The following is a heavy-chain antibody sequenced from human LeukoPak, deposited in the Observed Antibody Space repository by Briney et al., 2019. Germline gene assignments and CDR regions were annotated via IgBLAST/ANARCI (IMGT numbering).Heavy chain of an antibody. CDR2: ITSSGDDI. J-gene: IGHJ4*02. V-gene: IGHV3-11*01. D-gene: IGHD5-12*01. Sequence: AGGSLRLSCAASGFTFSDYYMSWIRQAPGKGLEWVAYITSSGDDIYYADSVNGRFTISRDNAKNALFLRMSSLRVEDTATYYCASDIVATSGDFWGQGTLVSVSS. CDR3: ASDIVATSGDF. CDR1: GFTFSDYY.